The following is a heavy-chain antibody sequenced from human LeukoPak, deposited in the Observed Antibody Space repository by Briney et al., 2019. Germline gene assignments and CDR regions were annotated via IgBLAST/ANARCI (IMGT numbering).Heavy chain of an antibody. D-gene: IGHD6-25*01. CDR2: INPKNGGT. V-gene: IGHV1-2*02. J-gene: IGHJ4*02. CDR3: VVSIQAAAIPAFDS. Sequence: ASVKVSCKASGYNFAHNIHWVRQAPGRGHEFMGWINPKNGGTKYAQNFQGRVTMTRDTSISTVYMELSSLGSDDTAVYYCVVSIQAAAIPAFDSWGQGALVTVSS. CDR1: GYNFAHN.